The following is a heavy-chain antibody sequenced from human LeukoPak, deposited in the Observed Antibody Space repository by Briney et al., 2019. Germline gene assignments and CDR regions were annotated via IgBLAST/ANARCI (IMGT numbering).Heavy chain of an antibody. J-gene: IGHJ4*02. CDR2: INPNSGGT. V-gene: IGHV1-2*06. Sequence: GASVKVSCKASGYTFTGYYMHWVRQAPGQGLEWMGRINPNSGGTNYAQKFQGRVTMTRDTSISTAYMELSRLRSDDTAVYYCARSRYDFWSGYYCYRGQGTLVTVSS. CDR3: ARSRYDFWSGYYCY. D-gene: IGHD3-3*01. CDR1: GYTFTGYY.